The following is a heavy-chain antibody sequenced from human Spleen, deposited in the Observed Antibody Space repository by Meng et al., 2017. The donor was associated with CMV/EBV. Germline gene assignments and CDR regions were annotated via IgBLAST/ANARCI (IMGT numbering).Heavy chain of an antibody. V-gene: IGHV1-2*02. D-gene: IGHD3-22*01. J-gene: IGHJ6*02. CDR2: INPNTGRT. CDR3: ASPGGRRGQWFFMDV. CDR1: GYTFTAYY. Sequence: GESLKISCKASGYTFTAYYMHWVRQAPGQGLEWMGWINPNTGRTNYAQQFQGRVTMTSDTSISTAYMELSSLKSDDTAMFYCASPGGRRGQWFFMDVWGQGTAVTVSS.